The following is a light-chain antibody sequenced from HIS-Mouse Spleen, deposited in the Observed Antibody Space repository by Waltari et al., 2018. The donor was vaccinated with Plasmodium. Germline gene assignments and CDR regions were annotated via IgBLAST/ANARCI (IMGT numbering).Light chain of an antibody. CDR3: QQYGSSPT. V-gene: IGKV3-20*01. CDR1: PSVSSSY. CDR2: GAS. J-gene: IGKJ1*01. Sequence: EIVLTQSPGTLSLSPGERATLSCTASPSVSSSYLAWYQQKPGQAPRLLIYGASSRATGIPDRFSGSGSGTDFTLTISRLEPEDFAVYYCQQYGSSPTFGQGTKVEIK.